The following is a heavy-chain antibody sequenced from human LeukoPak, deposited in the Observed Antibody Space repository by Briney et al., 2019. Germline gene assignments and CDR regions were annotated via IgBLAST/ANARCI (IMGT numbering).Heavy chain of an antibody. Sequence: GGSLRLSCAASGFTFSSYAMHWVRQAPGKGLEWVAVISYDGSNKYYADSVKGRFTISRDNSKNTLYLQMNSLRAEDTAVYYCAKDSYSKGDFWGQGVLVTVSS. D-gene: IGHD6-13*01. CDR3: AKDSYSKGDF. V-gene: IGHV3-30-3*01. J-gene: IGHJ4*02. CDR2: ISYDGSNK. CDR1: GFTFSSYA.